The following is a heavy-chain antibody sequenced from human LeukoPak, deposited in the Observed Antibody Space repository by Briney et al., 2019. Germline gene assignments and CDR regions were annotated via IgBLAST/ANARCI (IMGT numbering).Heavy chain of an antibody. CDR3: AKAVGSSGYFSRDAFDI. CDR1: GFTFSSYA. CDR2: ITGGGSGT. Sequence: PGGSLRLSCAPSGFTFSSYAMSWVRQAPGKSLEWVAVITGGGSGTYYADSVRGRFTISRDNSKNTVYLRMNSLRAEDTAIYYCAKAVGSSGYFSRDAFDIWGQGTMVTSST. J-gene: IGHJ3*02. V-gene: IGHV3-23*01. D-gene: IGHD3-22*01.